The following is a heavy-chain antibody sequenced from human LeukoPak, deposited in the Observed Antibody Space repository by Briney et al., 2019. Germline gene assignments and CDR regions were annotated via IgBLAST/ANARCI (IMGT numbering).Heavy chain of an antibody. CDR2: IKQDGSEK. Sequence: GGSLRLSCAASGFTFSSYWMSWVRQAPGKGLEWVANIKQDGSEKYYVDSVKGRFTISRDNAKNSLYLQMNTLRAEDTAVYYCARDGEAYCGGDCYRIFDYWGQGTLVTVSS. J-gene: IGHJ4*02. CDR3: ARDGEAYCGGDCYRIFDY. V-gene: IGHV3-7*01. CDR1: GFTFSSYW. D-gene: IGHD2-21*02.